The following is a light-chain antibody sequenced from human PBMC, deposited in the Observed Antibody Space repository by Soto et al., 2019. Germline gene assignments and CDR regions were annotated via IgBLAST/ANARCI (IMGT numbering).Light chain of an antibody. CDR2: DTS. J-gene: IGLJ2*01. V-gene: IGLV7-46*01. CDR1: TGAVTSGHY. Sequence: QAVVTQEHSLTVSPGGTVTLTCGSSTGAVTSGHYPYWFQQKPGQAPRTLIYDTSNKPSWTPARFSGSLLGGKAALTLSGAQPDDEADYYCFLSDRGAQVFGGGTKLTVL. CDR3: FLSDRGAQV.